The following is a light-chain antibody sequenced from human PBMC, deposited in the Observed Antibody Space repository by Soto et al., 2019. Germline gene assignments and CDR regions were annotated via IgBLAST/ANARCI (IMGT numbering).Light chain of an antibody. Sequence: DIQMTQSPSSLSASVGDRVTISCQASQDINNYLNWYQQKPGKAPKLLIYDASKLETGVPSRFSGSGSGTDFTFTISSLQPEDFATYYCQQSYSTPITFGQGTRLEIK. CDR2: DAS. CDR3: QQSYSTPIT. J-gene: IGKJ5*01. CDR1: QDINNY. V-gene: IGKV1-33*01.